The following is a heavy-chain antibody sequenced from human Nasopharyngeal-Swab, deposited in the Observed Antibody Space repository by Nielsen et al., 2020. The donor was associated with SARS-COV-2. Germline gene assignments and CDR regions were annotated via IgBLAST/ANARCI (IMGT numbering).Heavy chain of an antibody. CDR3: AREEGSSWHYFDY. CDR1: GFIFSNAW. Sequence: GGSLRLSCAASGFIFSNAWMSWVRQAPGKGLEWVSSISSSSSYIYYADSVKGRFTISRDNAKNSLYLQMNSLRAEDTAVYYCAREEGSSWHYFDYWGQGTLVTVSS. V-gene: IGHV3-21*01. CDR2: ISSSSSYI. J-gene: IGHJ4*02. D-gene: IGHD6-13*01.